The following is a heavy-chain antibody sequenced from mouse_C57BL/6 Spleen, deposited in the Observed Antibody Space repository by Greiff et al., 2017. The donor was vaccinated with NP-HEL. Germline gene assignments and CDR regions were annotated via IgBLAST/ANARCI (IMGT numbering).Heavy chain of an antibody. CDR1: GYTFTDYN. CDR2: INPNNGGT. CDR3: ARACTAHGY. Sequence: EVQLQQSGPELVKPGASVKMSCKASGYTFTDYNMHWVKQSHGKSLEWIGNINPNNGGTSYNQKFKGKATLTVNKSSSTAYMELRSLSSEDSAVYYCARACTAHGYWGQGTTVTVSS. V-gene: IGHV1-22*01. J-gene: IGHJ2*01. D-gene: IGHD1-2*01.